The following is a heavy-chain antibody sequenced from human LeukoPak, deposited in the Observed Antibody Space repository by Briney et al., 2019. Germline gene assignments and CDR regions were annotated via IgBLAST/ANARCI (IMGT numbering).Heavy chain of an antibody. Sequence: SETLSLTCTVSGGSISSYYWSWIRKPPGKGLEWIGYIYYSGSTNYNPSLKSRVTISVDTSKNQFSLKLSSVTAADTAVYYCARADYGDYGMDVWGQGTTVTVSS. CDR1: GGSISSYY. V-gene: IGHV4-59*08. D-gene: IGHD4-17*01. J-gene: IGHJ6*02. CDR3: ARADYGDYGMDV. CDR2: IYYSGST.